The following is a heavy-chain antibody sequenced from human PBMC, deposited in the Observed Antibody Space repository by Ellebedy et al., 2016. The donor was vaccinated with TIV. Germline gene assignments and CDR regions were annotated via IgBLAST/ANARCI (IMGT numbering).Heavy chain of an antibody. CDR3: ARVGDYFDTSGFSLDAFDI. CDR1: GFSFSDHY. J-gene: IGHJ3*02. CDR2: IRRKTNSYST. Sequence: GESLKISCDASGFSFSDHYMEWVRQAPGKGLEWVGRIRRKTNSYSTSYAASVKGRFTISRDDSNNSLFLLMNGLQTGDTAVYYCARVGDYFDTSGFSLDAFDIWGQGTMVTVFS. V-gene: IGHV3-72*01. D-gene: IGHD3-22*01.